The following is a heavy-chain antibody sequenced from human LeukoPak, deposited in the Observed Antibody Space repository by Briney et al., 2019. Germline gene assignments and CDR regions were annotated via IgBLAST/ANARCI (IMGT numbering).Heavy chain of an antibody. V-gene: IGHV1-24*01. CDR2: FDPEDGET. CDR1: GYTPTELS. J-gene: IGHJ3*02. CDR3: ATGAPAKRAFDI. Sequence: GASVKVSCKVSGYTPTELSMHWVRQAPGKGLEWMGGFDPEDGETIYAQKFQGRVTMTEDTSTDTAYMELSSLRSEDTAVYYCATGAPAKRAFDIWGQGTMVTVSS. D-gene: IGHD2-2*01.